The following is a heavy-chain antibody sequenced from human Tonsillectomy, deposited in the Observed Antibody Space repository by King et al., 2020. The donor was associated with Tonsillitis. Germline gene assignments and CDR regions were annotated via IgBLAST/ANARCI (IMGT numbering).Heavy chain of an antibody. CDR3: AKDKVATMPRDVFDL. Sequence: VQLVESGGGWVQPGGSLRLSCAVSGFTFSSYSRRWVRQAPGKGLEWVSAIGGSGGSASSADSVKGRFTISRDNSKNTLYLQIKSLRPEDTPVYSCAKDKVATMPRDVFDLWGQGTMVTVSS. CDR1: GFTFSSYS. V-gene: IGHV3-23*04. D-gene: IGHD5-12*01. CDR2: IGGSGGSA. J-gene: IGHJ3*01.